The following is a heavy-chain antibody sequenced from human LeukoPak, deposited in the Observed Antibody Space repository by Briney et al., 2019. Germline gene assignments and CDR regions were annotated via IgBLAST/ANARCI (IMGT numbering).Heavy chain of an antibody. D-gene: IGHD3-10*01. Sequence: GGSLRLSCAASGFTFSSYGMHWVRQAPGKGLEWGAFIRYDGSNKYYADSVKGRFTISRDNSKNTLYLQMNSLRAEDMAVYYCAKDAGSSGSVPYNDYWGQGTLVTVSS. CDR2: IRYDGSNK. CDR3: AKDAGSSGSVPYNDY. J-gene: IGHJ4*02. V-gene: IGHV3-30*02. CDR1: GFTFSSYG.